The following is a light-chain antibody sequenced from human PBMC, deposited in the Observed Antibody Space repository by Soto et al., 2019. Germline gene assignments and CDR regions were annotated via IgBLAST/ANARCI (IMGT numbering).Light chain of an antibody. V-gene: IGKV3-11*01. CDR3: QQYGDTPPAYT. J-gene: IGKJ2*01. CDR2: DAS. CDR1: QSVSSY. Sequence: IVLTQSPATLSVSPGERATLSCRASQSVSSYLAWYQQKPGQAPGLLIYDASNRARGIPARFSGSGSGTDFTLTISSLEPEDFAVYYCQQYGDTPPAYTFGQGTKVDIK.